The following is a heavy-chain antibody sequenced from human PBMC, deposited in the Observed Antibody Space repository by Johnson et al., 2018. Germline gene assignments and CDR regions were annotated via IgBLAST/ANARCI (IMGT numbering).Heavy chain of an antibody. CDR1: GGSISSYY. D-gene: IGHD2-21*02. Sequence: QVQLVESGPGLVKPSETLSLTCTVSGGSISSYYWSWIRQHPGKGLEWIGYIYYSGTTNYNPSVKSRVTISIDTSKNPFSLTLSSVTAADTAVYYCARGPPVTPYYYSYAMDVWGPGTTVTVSS. CDR3: ARGPPVTPYYYSYAMDV. CDR2: IYYSGTT. V-gene: IGHV4-59*01. J-gene: IGHJ6*02.